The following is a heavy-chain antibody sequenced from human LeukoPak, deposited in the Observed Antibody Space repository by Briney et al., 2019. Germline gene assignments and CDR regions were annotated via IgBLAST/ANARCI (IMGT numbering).Heavy chain of an antibody. CDR1: GGTFITSA. J-gene: IGHJ4*02. D-gene: IGHD3-10*01. CDR2: FDPQYGEG. CDR3: ATGAYTSGSFYFGDIFN. V-gene: IGHV1-24*01. Sequence: ASVKVSCKASGGTFITSAISWVRPAPGKGREWMGGFDPQYGEGVYAQKFLGRGTMTEDTSTDTAYMELRSLSSDDTAVYYCATGAYTSGSFYFGDIFNWGQGTLVTVSS.